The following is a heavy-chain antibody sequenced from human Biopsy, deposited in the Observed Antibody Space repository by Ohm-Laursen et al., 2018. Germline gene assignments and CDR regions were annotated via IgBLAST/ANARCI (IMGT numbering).Heavy chain of an antibody. D-gene: IGHD3-22*01. Sequence: SDTLSLTCTVYGGSISNNNYYWGWIRQPPGKGLEWIGSIFYRGSTRYKPSLKSRVNISVDTSKNQFSLKLNSVTAADTAVYYCARDYDTSGYYYVSWGQGTLVTVSS. J-gene: IGHJ5*02. CDR2: IFYRGST. CDR3: ARDYDTSGYYYVS. CDR1: GGSISNNNYY. V-gene: IGHV4-39*01.